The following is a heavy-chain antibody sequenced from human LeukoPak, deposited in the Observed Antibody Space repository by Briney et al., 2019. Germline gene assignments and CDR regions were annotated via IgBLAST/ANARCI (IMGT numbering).Heavy chain of an antibody. CDR3: ARGHTAVTRHFDF. V-gene: IGHV3-21*01. CDR1: GFTFSSYS. Sequence: GRSLRLSCAASGFTFSSYSMNWVRQAPGKGLEWVSSISSSSSYIYYADSVKGRFTISRDDAKNLLYLDMNSLRAEDTAVYYCARGHTAVTRHFDFWGQGTLVTVSS. J-gene: IGHJ4*02. D-gene: IGHD4-17*01. CDR2: ISSSSSYI.